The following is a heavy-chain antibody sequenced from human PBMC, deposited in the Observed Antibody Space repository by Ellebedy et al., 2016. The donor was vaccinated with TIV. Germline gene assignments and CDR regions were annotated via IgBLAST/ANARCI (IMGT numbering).Heavy chain of an antibody. CDR2: IYQDGSNQ. CDR3: ARRGSYGDYADQVNSRFDT. J-gene: IGHJ5*02. D-gene: IGHD4-17*01. Sequence: GESLKISCAASGFSFRSYWMSWVRQAPGKGLEWVANIYQDGSNQYYVDSVKGRFTISRDNANKSLFLHMNSLRVEDTAVYYCARRGSYGDYADQVNSRFDTWGQGTLVTVSS. V-gene: IGHV3-7*01. CDR1: GFSFRSYW.